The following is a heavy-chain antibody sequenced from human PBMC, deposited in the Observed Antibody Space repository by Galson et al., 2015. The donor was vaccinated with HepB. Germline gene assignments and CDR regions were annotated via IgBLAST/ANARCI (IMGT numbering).Heavy chain of an antibody. D-gene: IGHD1-26*01. Sequence: SLRLSCAASGFPFRSYALHWVRQAPGKGLEWVAFISYDGGRTNYADSVKGRFTISRDHSQNTLSLYMSSLRLEDTAVYYCTRGADWESRPFDYWGQGTLVTVSS. CDR1: GFPFRSYA. CDR2: ISYDGGRT. J-gene: IGHJ4*02. V-gene: IGHV3-30*04. CDR3: TRGADWESRPFDY.